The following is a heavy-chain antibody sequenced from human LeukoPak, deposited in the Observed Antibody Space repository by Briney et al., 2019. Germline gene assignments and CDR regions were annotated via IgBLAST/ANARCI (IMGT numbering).Heavy chain of an antibody. Sequence: GGSLRLSCAASGFTFDSYWMSWVRQAPGKGLEWVANIKDDGSEKYYVDSVKGRFTISRDNAKNSVSLQMNNLRAEDTAVYYCARDSYSGSPSWGQGTLGTVSS. CDR2: IKDDGSEK. D-gene: IGHD1-26*01. CDR3: ARDSYSGSPS. CDR1: GFTFDSYW. V-gene: IGHV3-7*04. J-gene: IGHJ5*02.